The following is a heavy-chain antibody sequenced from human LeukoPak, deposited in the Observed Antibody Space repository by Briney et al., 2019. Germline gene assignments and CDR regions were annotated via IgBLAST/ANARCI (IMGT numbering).Heavy chain of an antibody. CDR1: GFTFSSYG. CDR3: AKFYDILTYFDY. Sequence: GGSLRLSCAASGFTFSSYGMSWVRQAPGKGLEWVSAISGSGGSTYYADSVKGRFTISRDNSKNTLYLQMNSLRAEDTAVYYCAKFYDILTYFDYWGQGTLVTVSS. J-gene: IGHJ4*02. V-gene: IGHV3-23*01. CDR2: ISGSGGST. D-gene: IGHD3-9*01.